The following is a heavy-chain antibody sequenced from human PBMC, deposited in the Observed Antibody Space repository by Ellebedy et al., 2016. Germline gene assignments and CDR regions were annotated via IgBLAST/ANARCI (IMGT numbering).Heavy chain of an antibody. CDR3: ARAYSRVGYYYENAADY. J-gene: IGHJ4*02. CDR1: GFTFSSYS. D-gene: IGHD3-22*01. V-gene: IGHV3-21*01. CDR2: ISSSSSYI. Sequence: GESLKISCAASGFTFSSYSMNWVRQAPGKGLEWVSSISSSSSYIYYADSVKGRFTISRDNAKNSLYLQMNSLRAEDTAVYYCARAYSRVGYYYENAADYWGQGTLVTVSS.